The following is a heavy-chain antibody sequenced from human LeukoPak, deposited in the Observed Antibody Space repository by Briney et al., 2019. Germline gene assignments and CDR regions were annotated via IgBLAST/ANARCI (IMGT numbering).Heavy chain of an antibody. J-gene: IGHJ6*03. V-gene: IGHV1-2*02. CDR3: ARDLDYYDRTGYYYPRYYYIDA. Sequence: ASVKVSCKASGYTFTGYYLHWVRQAPGQGLEWMGWISPNNGGTKYAQNFQGRVTMTRDTSSTTAYMELSGLRSDDTAVYYCARDLDYYDRTGYYYPRYYYIDAWGKGTTVTISS. CDR2: ISPNNGGT. CDR1: GYTFTGYY. D-gene: IGHD3-22*01.